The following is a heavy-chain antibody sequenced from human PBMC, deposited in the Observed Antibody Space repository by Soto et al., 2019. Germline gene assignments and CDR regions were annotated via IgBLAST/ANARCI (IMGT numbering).Heavy chain of an antibody. CDR3: AKGRNGVDV. CDR2: ISENGDAT. CDR1: GFTFSSYA. V-gene: IGHV3-23*01. Sequence: XGSLRLSCAASGFTFSSYAMTWVRQAPGKGLEWVSAISENGDATHYADSVKGRFIISRDNSLNTLYLHMNSLRAEDTAVFYCAKGRNGVDVWGQGTTVTVSS. J-gene: IGHJ6*02.